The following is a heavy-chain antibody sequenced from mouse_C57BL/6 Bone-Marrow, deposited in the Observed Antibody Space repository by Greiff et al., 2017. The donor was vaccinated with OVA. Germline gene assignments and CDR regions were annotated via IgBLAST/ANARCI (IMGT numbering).Heavy chain of an antibody. V-gene: IGHV6-6*01. CDR2: IRNKANNHAT. CDR3: TSIHYYCSSYWYFDV. J-gene: IGHJ1*03. D-gene: IGHD1-1*01. Sequence: EVKLEESGGGLVQPGGSMKLSCAASGFTFSDAWMDWVRQSPEKGLEWVAEIRNKANNHATYYAESVKGRFTISRDDPKSSVYLQMNSLRAEDTGIYYCTSIHYYCSSYWYFDVWGTGTTVTVSS. CDR1: GFTFSDAW.